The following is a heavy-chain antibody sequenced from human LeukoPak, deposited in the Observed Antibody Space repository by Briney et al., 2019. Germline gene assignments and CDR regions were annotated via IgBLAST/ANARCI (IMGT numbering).Heavy chain of an antibody. V-gene: IGHV4-4*07. CDR2: IYHDGNT. D-gene: IGHD3-10*01. Sequence: SETLSLTCAVSGGSVGNSYWSWLRQPAGKGLEWIGHIYHDGNTNYNPSLQGRLTMSRDTSKNHVSLRLTSVTAADTALYYCARDDFYGSGRKSGLFDYWGQGILVIVSS. CDR1: GGSVGNSY. J-gene: IGHJ4*02. CDR3: ARDDFYGSGRKSGLFDY.